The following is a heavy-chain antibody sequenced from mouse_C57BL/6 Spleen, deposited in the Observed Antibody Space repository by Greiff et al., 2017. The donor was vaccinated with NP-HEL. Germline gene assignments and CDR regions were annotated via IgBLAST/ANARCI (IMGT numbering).Heavy chain of an antibody. CDR3: ARPHYYGSSSSFAY. CDR2: IYPGDGDT. J-gene: IGHJ3*01. D-gene: IGHD1-1*01. V-gene: IGHV1-80*01. CDR1: GYAFSSYW. Sequence: QVQLQQSGAELVKPGASVKISCKASGYAFSSYWMNWVKQRPGKGLEWIGQIYPGDGDTNYNGKFKGKATLTADKSSSTAYMQLSSLTSEDSAVYFCARPHYYGSSSSFAYWGQGTLVTVSA.